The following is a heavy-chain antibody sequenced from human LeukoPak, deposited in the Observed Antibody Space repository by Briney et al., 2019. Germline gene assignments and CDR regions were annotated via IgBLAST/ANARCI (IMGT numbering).Heavy chain of an antibody. J-gene: IGHJ4*02. V-gene: IGHV3-30*02. CDR3: AKGELPNDYFDY. Sequence: GGSLRLSCAASGFTFSRYGMHWVRQAPGKGLEWVAFIRYDGSDKYYADSVKGRFTISRDNSKNTLYLQMNSLRAEDTAVYYCAKGELPNDYFDYWGQGTLVTVSS. CDR2: IRYDGSDK. D-gene: IGHD1-26*01. CDR1: GFTFSRYG.